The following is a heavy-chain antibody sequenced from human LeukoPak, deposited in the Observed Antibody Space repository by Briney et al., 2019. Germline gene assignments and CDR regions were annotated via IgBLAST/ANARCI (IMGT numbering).Heavy chain of an antibody. CDR3: VKDLGSSIRNPTFDY. J-gene: IGHJ4*02. V-gene: IGHV3-9*01. CDR1: GFTFDDFG. CDR2: ISWNSGTI. Sequence: GGSLRLSCAASGFTFDDFGMHWVRQGPGKGLEWVLGISWNSGTIGYADSVKGRFTISRDNAKNSLYLQMKSLRAEDTALYYCVKDLGSSIRNPTFDYWGQGTLVTVSS. D-gene: IGHD2-2*01.